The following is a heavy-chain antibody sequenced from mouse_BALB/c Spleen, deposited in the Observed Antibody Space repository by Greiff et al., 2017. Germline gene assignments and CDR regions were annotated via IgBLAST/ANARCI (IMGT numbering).Heavy chain of an antibody. D-gene: IGHD4-1*01. CDR3: ARLGGTGY. CDR2: ISTYYGDA. V-gene: IGHV1S137*01. J-gene: IGHJ2*01. Sequence: QVQLQQSGAELVRPGVSVKISCKGSGYTFTDYAMHWVKQSHAKSLEWIGVISTYYGDASYNQKFKGKATMTVDKSSSTAYMELARLTSEDSAIYYCARLGGTGYWGQGTTLTVSS. CDR1: GYTFTDYA.